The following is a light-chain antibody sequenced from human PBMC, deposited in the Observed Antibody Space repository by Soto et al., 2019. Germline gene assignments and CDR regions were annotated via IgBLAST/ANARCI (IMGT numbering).Light chain of an antibody. J-gene: IGKJ1*01. Sequence: DIRLTQSPSTQSASIGDRVTITCRASQSIDKKLAWYQQTPGQAPKLLIFDVSTLQSGVPSRFSGSGSGTDFSLSIDSLQPVDVATYYCQQYDLYWTFCQGTKVDIK. CDR3: QQYDLYWT. CDR1: QSIDKK. CDR2: DVS. V-gene: IGKV1-5*01.